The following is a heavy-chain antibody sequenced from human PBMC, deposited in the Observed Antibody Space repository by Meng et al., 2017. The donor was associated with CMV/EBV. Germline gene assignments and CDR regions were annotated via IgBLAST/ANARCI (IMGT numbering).Heavy chain of an antibody. CDR2: IIPILGIA. Sequence: SVKVSCKASGGTFSSYAISWVRQAPGQGLEWMGGIIPILGIANYAQKFQGRVTITADKSTSTAYMELSSLRSEDTAVYYCASLMGHIVAQGAFDIWGQGTMVTVSS. V-gene: IGHV1-69*10. CDR1: GGTFSSYA. CDR3: ASLMGHIVAQGAFDI. D-gene: IGHD2-15*01. J-gene: IGHJ3*02.